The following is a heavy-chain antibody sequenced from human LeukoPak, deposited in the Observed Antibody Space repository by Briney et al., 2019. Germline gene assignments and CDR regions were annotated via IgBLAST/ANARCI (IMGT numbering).Heavy chain of an antibody. J-gene: IGHJ4*02. D-gene: IGHD4-17*01. V-gene: IGHV3-23*01. Sequence: GGSLRLSCAASGLTFSSYAMSWVRQAPGKGLEWVSAISGSGGSTYYADSVKGRFTISRDNSKNTLYLQMNSLRAEDTAVYYCAGMDYGDYVDDFDYWGQGTLVTVSS. CDR2: ISGSGGST. CDR3: AGMDYGDYVDDFDY. CDR1: GLTFSSYA.